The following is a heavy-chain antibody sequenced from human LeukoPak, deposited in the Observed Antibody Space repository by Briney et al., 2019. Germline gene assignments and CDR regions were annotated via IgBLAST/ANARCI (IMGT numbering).Heavy chain of an antibody. V-gene: IGHV4-4*07. Sequence: PSETLSLTCSVSGGSISSYYWSWIRQPAAKGLEWIGRIYSSGSTNYNPSLESRVTMSVDTSKNQFSLKVTSVTAADTAVYYCARDSAATGRYFDLWGRGTLVTVSS. CDR1: GGSISSYY. D-gene: IGHD6-25*01. J-gene: IGHJ2*01. CDR2: IYSSGST. CDR3: ARDSAATGRYFDL.